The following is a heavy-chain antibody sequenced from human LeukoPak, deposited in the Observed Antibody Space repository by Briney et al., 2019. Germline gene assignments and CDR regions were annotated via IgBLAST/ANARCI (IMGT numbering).Heavy chain of an antibody. Sequence: GGSLRLSCAASGFTVSSNYMSWVRQAPGKGLEWVSSISSSSSYIYYADSVKGRFTISRDNAKNSLYLQMNSLRAEDTAVYYCAKAIRRELPYWGQGTLVTVSS. D-gene: IGHD1-26*01. J-gene: IGHJ4*02. CDR2: ISSSSSYI. CDR1: GFTVSSNY. V-gene: IGHV3-21*01. CDR3: AKAIRRELPY.